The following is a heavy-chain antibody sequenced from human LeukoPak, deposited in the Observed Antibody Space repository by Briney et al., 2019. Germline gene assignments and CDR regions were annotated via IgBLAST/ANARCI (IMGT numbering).Heavy chain of an antibody. J-gene: IGHJ5*02. D-gene: IGHD2-2*01. CDR2: IYHTGST. Sequence: LRLSCVGSGLTFSNYAMSWVRQAPGEGLEWIGEIYHTGSTNYNPSLKSRVTISIDKSKNQFTLKLTSVTAADTAVYYCARGDSSVSSSSCSAWGQGTLVTVSS. V-gene: IGHV4/OR15-8*01. CDR3: ARGDSSVSSSSCSA. CDR1: GLTFSNYAM.